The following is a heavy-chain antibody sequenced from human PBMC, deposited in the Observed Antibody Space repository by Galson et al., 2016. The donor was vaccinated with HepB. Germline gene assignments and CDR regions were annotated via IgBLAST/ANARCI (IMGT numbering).Heavy chain of an antibody. CDR1: GFTFSDYY. CDR3: ARDYYYASGEGH. D-gene: IGHD3-10*01. Sequence: SLRLSCAASGFTFSDYYMSWIRQPPGKGLEWVSSISGTGSITDYADSVKGRFTISRDKAKNSLYLEMTSLRAEDTAVYYCARDYYYASGEGHWGQGTLVIVSS. CDR2: ISGTGSIT. V-gene: IGHV3-11*01. J-gene: IGHJ4*02.